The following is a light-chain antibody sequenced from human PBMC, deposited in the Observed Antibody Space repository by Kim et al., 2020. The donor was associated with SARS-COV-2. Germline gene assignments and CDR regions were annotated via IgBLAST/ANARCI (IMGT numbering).Light chain of an antibody. J-gene: IGLJ3*02. V-gene: IGLV10-54*01. CDR2: KNN. CDR3: SAWNSHLSAWV. Sequence: QVGIPSCTRNSNNLVNEVAVWLQHHPGLPPRLLSDKNNNRPSRISERFSASRSGNMASLTIAGLQPEDGADYYCSAWNSHLSAWVFGGGTTLTV. CDR1: SNNLVNEV.